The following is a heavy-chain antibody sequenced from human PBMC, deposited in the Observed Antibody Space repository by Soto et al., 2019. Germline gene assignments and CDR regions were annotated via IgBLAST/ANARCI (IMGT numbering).Heavy chain of an antibody. CDR3: AHRAVPGTYFFDY. D-gene: IGHD6-19*01. V-gene: IGHV2-5*02. J-gene: IGHJ4*02. Sequence: QITLKESGPTLVKPTQTLTLTCTLSGFSLDTSGVGVGWIRQPPGKTLEWLSLIYWDDDKRYNPSLSSRLTITKDTTNNQVVLTMTNMDPADTATYYCAHRAVPGTYFFDYWGPGTLVTVSS. CDR1: GFSLDTSGVG. CDR2: IYWDDDK.